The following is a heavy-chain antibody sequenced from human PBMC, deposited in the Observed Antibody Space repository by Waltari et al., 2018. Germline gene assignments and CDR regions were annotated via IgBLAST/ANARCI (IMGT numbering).Heavy chain of an antibody. D-gene: IGHD5-12*01. CDR3: ARDLGWLQLPDY. J-gene: IGHJ4*02. V-gene: IGHV3-48*01. Sequence: EVQLVESGGGLVQPGGSLRLSCAASGFTFSSYSMNWVRQAPGKGLEVVSYSRSSSSTRYYADSVKCRFTISRDNAKNSLYLQMNSLRAEDTAVYYCARDLGWLQLPDYWGQGTLVTVSS. CDR2: SRSSSSTR. CDR1: GFTFSSYS.